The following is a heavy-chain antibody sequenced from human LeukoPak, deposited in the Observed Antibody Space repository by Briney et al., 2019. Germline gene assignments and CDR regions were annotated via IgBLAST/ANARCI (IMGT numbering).Heavy chain of an antibody. D-gene: IGHD6-19*01. CDR2: INHSGST. CDR1: GGSFSGYY. J-gene: IGHJ4*02. Sequence: SETLSLTCAVYGGSFSGYYWSWIRQPPGKGLEWIGEINHSGSTNYNPSLKSRVTISVDTSKNQFSLKLSSVTAADTAVYYCARGRGGGWYHLPPDYWGQGTLVTVSS. V-gene: IGHV4-34*01. CDR3: ARGRGGGWYHLPPDY.